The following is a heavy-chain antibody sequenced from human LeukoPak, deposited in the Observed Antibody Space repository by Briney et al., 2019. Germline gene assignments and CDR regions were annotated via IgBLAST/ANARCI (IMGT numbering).Heavy chain of an antibody. Sequence: GGSLRLSCAASGFTFSSYSMNWVRQAPGKGLEWVSYISSSSSTIYYADSVKGRFTISRDNAKNSLYLQMNSLRAEDTAVYYCARGYWYYFDYWGQGTLVTVSS. D-gene: IGHD2-8*02. CDR2: ISSSSSTI. CDR3: ARGYWYYFDY. CDR1: GFTFSSYS. J-gene: IGHJ4*02. V-gene: IGHV3-48*01.